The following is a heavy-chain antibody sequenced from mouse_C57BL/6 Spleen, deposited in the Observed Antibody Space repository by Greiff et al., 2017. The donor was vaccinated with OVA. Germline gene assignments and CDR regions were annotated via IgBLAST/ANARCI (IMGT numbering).Heavy chain of an antibody. J-gene: IGHJ4*01. CDR2: INYDGSST. CDR3: ARDHRLGAMDY. D-gene: IGHD4-1*01. CDR1: GFTFSDYY. V-gene: IGHV5-16*01. Sequence: EVMLVESEGGLVQPGSSMKLSCTASGFTFSDYYMAWVRQVPEKGLEWVANINYDGSSTYYLDSLKSRFIISRDNAKNILYLQMSSLKSEDTATYYCARDHRLGAMDYWGQGTSVTVSS.